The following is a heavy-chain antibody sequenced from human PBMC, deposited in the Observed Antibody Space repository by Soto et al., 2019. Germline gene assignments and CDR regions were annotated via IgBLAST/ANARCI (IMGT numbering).Heavy chain of an antibody. CDR3: ARDLGGWPDY. CDR2: INAGNGNT. Sequence: QVQLVQSGAEVKKPGASVKVSCKASGYTFTSSAIHRVRQAPGQRLEWMGWINAGNGNTKYSQKFQDRVTITRDTSASTAYMELSSLRSEDTAVYYCARDLGGWPDYWGQGTLVTVSS. V-gene: IGHV1-3*01. CDR1: GYTFTSSA. D-gene: IGHD6-19*01. J-gene: IGHJ4*02.